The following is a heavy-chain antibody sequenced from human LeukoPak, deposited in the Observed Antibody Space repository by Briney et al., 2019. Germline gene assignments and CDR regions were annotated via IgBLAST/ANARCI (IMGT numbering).Heavy chain of an antibody. CDR1: GGSISSSSYY. CDR3: ARRRDGYNEDFFDY. V-gene: IGHV4-39*01. J-gene: IGHJ4*02. CDR2: IYYSGST. D-gene: IGHD5-24*01. Sequence: SETLSLTCTVSGGSISSSSYYWGWIRQPPGKGLEWIGSIYYSGSTYYNPSRKSRVTISVDTSKNQFSLKLSSVTAVDTAVYYCARRRDGYNEDFFDYWGQGTLVTVSS.